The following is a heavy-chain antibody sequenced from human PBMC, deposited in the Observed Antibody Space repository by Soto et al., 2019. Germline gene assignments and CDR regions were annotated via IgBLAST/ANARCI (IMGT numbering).Heavy chain of an antibody. V-gene: IGHV5-51*01. J-gene: IGHJ4*02. D-gene: IGHD5-12*01. CDR2: IYPADSDT. Sequence: GESLKISCRGSGDSFTTYWIGWVRQMPVKGLEWMGIIYPADSDTRYSPSFQGQVTISADKSISTAYLQWTSLKASDTAMYYCARDSGYDTLSLAYWGQGTRVTVSS. CDR1: GDSFTTYW. CDR3: ARDSGYDTLSLAY.